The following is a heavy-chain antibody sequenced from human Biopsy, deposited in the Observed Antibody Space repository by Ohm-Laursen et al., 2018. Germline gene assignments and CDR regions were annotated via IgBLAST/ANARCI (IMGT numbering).Heavy chain of an antibody. J-gene: IGHJ1*01. V-gene: IGHV1-69*06. Sequence: SVKVSCKAPVGTFSNYGANWVRQAPGQGLEWLGGNIPILGTGNYAQKFQDRVTVAADTSTSTATMELRSLRSDDPAVYYCATKLTGYFHHWGQGTLVTVSS. D-gene: IGHD3-9*01. CDR2: NIPILGTG. CDR3: ATKLTGYFHH. CDR1: VGTFSNYG.